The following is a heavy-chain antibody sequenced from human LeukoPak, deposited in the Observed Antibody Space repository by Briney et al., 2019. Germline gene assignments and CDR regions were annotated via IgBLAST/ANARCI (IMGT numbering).Heavy chain of an antibody. V-gene: IGHV1-69*05. CDR3: ARERQRNNCSSTSCYGWNGAFDI. J-gene: IGHJ3*02. CDR2: IIPIFGTA. D-gene: IGHD2-2*01. CDR1: GGTFSSYA. Sequence: SVKVSCKASGGTFSSYAISWVRQAPGQGLEWMGGIIPIFGTANYAQKFQGRVTITTDESTSTAYMELSSLRSEDTAVYYCARERQRNNCSSTSCYGWNGAFDIWGQRTMVTVSS.